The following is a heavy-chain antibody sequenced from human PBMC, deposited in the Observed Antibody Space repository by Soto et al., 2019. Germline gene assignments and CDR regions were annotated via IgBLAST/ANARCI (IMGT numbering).Heavy chain of an antibody. J-gene: IGHJ4*02. Sequence: VQLVESGGGVVQPGRSLRLSCAASGFTFSSYAMHWVRQAPGKGLEWVAVISYDGSNKYYADSVKGRFTISRDNSKNTLYLQMNSLRAEDTAVYYCASRNTIGYCSGGSCYDFDYWGQGTLVTVSS. CDR3: ASRNTIGYCSGGSCYDFDY. V-gene: IGHV3-30-3*01. CDR2: ISYDGSNK. CDR1: GFTFSSYA. D-gene: IGHD2-15*01.